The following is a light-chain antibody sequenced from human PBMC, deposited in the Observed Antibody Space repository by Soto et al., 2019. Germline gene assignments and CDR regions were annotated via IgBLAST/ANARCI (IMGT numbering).Light chain of an antibody. Sequence: DIQITQTHSTLSASVGDRVTITFRASQSISSWLAWYQQKPGKAPKLLIYKASSLESGVPSRFSGSGSGTEFTLTISSLQPDDFATYYCQQYNSYCTFGQVTKVDI. CDR2: KAS. J-gene: IGKJ1*01. CDR1: QSISSW. V-gene: IGKV1-5*03. CDR3: QQYNSYCT.